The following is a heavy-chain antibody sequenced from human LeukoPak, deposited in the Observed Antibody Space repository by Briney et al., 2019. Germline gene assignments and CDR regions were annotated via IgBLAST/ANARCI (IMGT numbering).Heavy chain of an antibody. CDR3: ARGGDIAGRPYDY. CDR2: IHYSGST. Sequence: SETLSLTCTVSGGSISSYYWSWIRQPPGKGLEWIGYIHYSGSTNCNPSLKSRVTVSVDTSKNQFPLNLSSVTAGDTAVYYCARGGDIAGRPYDYWGQGTLVTVSS. V-gene: IGHV4-59*01. J-gene: IGHJ4*02. D-gene: IGHD6-6*01. CDR1: GGSISSYY.